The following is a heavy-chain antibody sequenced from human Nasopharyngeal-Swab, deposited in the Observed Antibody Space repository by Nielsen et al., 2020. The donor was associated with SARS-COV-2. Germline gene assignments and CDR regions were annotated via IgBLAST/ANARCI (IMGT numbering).Heavy chain of an antibody. D-gene: IGHD3-22*01. CDR3: AASLPYDSSGYYS. J-gene: IGHJ4*02. Sequence: WVRQAPGQRLEWIGWIVVGSGNTNYAQKFQERVTITRDMSTSTAYMELSSLRSEDTVVYYCAASLPYDSSGYYSWGQGTLVTVSS. CDR2: IVVGSGNT. V-gene: IGHV1-58*01.